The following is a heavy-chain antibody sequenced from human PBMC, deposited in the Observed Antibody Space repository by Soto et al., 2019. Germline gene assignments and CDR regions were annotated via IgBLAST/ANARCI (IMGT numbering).Heavy chain of an antibody. CDR2: ISAYNGNK. CDR3: ARVDILTGLNWFDP. Sequence: ASVKVSCKASGCAFTSYGISWVGQAPGRGLEWMGWISAYNGNKNYAKKPQGRVTMTTDTSTSTAYMEPRSLRSDDTAVYYCARVDILTGLNWFDPWGQGTLVTLSS. D-gene: IGHD3-9*01. V-gene: IGHV1-18*01. J-gene: IGHJ5*02. CDR1: GCAFTSYG.